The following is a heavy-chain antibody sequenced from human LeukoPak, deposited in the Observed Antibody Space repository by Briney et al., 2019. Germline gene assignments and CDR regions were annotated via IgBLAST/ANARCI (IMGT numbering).Heavy chain of an antibody. V-gene: IGHV3-66*01. D-gene: IGHD3-22*01. J-gene: IGHJ3*01. CDR2: IYAGGTT. CDR3: ARDRYYFDSTGYYPAFDL. CDR1: GFTVSNNY. Sequence: GGSLRLPCAASGFTVSNNYLSWVRQAPGKGLEWVSIIYAGGTTYSADSVKGRFTISRDNSQNSVYLQMNSLRAEDTALYYCARDRYYFDSTGYYPAFDLWGQGTMVTVSS.